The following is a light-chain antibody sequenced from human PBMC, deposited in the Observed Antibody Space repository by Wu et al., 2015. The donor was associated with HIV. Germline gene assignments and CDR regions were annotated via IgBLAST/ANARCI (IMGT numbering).Light chain of an antibody. V-gene: IGKV3-15*01. CDR1: QSVDHK. Sequence: EIVMTQSPAILSLSPGDTATLSCRASQSVDHKLAWYQQKRGQAPRLLIYGASTRATGTPARFSGSGSGTEFTLTISRLEPEDFAVYYCQQYGSSPYSFGQGTKLEIK. CDR2: GAS. J-gene: IGKJ2*03. CDR3: QQYGSSPYS.